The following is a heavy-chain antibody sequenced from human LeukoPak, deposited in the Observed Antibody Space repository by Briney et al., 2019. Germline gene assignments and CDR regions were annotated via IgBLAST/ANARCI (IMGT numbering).Heavy chain of an antibody. V-gene: IGHV3-23*01. Sequence: GGSLRLSCAASGFTFSSYAMSWVRQAPGKGLEWVSAISGSGGSTYYADPVKGRFTISRDNSKNTLYLQMNSLRAEDTAVYYCAKLRNYDFWSGYSFYWGQGTLVTVSS. CDR3: AKLRNYDFWSGYSFY. D-gene: IGHD3-3*01. CDR2: ISGSGGST. J-gene: IGHJ4*02. CDR1: GFTFSSYA.